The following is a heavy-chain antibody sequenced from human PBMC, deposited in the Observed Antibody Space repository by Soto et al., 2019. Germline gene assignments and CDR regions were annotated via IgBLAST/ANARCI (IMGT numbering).Heavy chain of an antibody. CDR2: IYYSGST. CDR1: GGSISSYY. J-gene: IGHJ4*02. D-gene: IGHD6-19*01. V-gene: IGHV4-59*01. CDR3: ARLDSSGWYYFDY. Sequence: SETLSLTCTVSGGSISSYYWSWIRQPPGKGLEWIGYIYYSGSTNYNPSLKSRVTISVDTSKNQFSLKLSSVTAADTAVYYCARLDSSGWYYFDYWGQGTLVTVSS.